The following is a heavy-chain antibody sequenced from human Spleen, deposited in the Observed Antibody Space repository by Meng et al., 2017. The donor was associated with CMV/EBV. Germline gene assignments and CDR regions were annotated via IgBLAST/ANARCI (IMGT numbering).Heavy chain of an antibody. D-gene: IGHD3-16*01. J-gene: IGHJ4*02. CDR2: IIPIFATA. V-gene: IGHV1-69*05. Sequence: ASVKVSCKASGGTFSTYAFSWVRQAPGQGLEWVGGIIPIFATANYAQKFQGRVTITTDESTSTAYMELSSLRSEDTAVYYCARGRPGEVVDYWGQGTLVTVSS. CDR3: ARGRPGEVVDY. CDR1: GGTFSTYA.